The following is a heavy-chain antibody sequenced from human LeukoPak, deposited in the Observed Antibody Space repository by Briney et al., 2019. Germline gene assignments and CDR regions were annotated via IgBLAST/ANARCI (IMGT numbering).Heavy chain of an antibody. V-gene: IGHV1-69*02. CDR1: GGTFSSYT. Sequence: ASVKVSCKASGGTFSSYTISWVRQAPGQGLEWMGRIIPILGIANYAQKFQGRVTITADKSTSTAYMELSSLRSEDTAVYYCARVAALGYCSRTSCYSQGWFDPRGQGTLVTVSS. J-gene: IGHJ5*02. CDR2: IIPILGIA. D-gene: IGHD2-2*01. CDR3: ARVAALGYCSRTSCYSQGWFDP.